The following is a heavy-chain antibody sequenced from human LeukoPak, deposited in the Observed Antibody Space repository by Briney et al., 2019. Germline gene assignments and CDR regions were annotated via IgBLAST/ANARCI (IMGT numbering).Heavy chain of an antibody. J-gene: IGHJ4*02. V-gene: IGHV3-48*01. CDR2: ISSSGSPK. CDR3: ARDYYDSSGYYGDY. D-gene: IGHD3-22*01. Sequence: GGSLRLSCAASGFTFSSYNMNWVRQAPGKGLELVSYISSSGSPKYYADSVKGRFTISRDNSKNTLYLQMNSLRAEDTAVYYCARDYYDSSGYYGDYWGQGTLVTASS. CDR1: GFTFSSYN.